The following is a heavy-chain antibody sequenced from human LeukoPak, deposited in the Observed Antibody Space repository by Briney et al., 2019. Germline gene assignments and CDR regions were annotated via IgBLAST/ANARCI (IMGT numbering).Heavy chain of an antibody. CDR2: ISGKDGGT. D-gene: IGHD4-17*01. CDR3: TRDPGADPFFDY. V-gene: IGHV1-2*02. Sequence: VSVTVSCKDSGYAFSADYIQWVREAPGQGLEWMGWISGKDGGTHYGQKFQGRVTMTRDTSITTVYLDLSILTSDDTAVYFCTRDPGADPFFDYWRQAVLRAVSS. J-gene: IGHJ4*02. CDR1: GYAFSADY.